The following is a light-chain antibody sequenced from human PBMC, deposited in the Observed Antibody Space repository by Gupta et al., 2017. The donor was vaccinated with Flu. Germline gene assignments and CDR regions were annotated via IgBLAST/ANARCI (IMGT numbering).Light chain of an antibody. Sequence: SSELTQDPAVSVALGQTVRITCQGDSLRNSYASWYQQKPGQAPTLLLYDKNIRHPGTPARFSGSTSGNTAAFTITAAQAEEEAAYYCNSRDTTDNNQVVFGGGTKLTVL. V-gene: IGLV3-19*01. CDR1: SLRNSY. J-gene: IGLJ2*01. CDR3: NSRDTTDNNQVV. CDR2: DKN.